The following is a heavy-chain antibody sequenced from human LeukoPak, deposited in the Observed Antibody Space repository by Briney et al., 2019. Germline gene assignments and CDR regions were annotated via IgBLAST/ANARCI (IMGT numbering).Heavy chain of an antibody. J-gene: IGHJ4*02. CDR1: EFTFSSYA. V-gene: IGHV3-23*01. Sequence: GGSLRLSCAASEFTFSSYAMSWVRQAPGKGLEWVSVISGSGYSTYYAESVKGRFTISKDNSKNTLFLQMNSLRAEDTAVYYCARAGPDDGVGYYGSFDYWGQGTLVTVSS. D-gene: IGHD3-22*01. CDR3: ARAGPDDGVGYYGSFDY. CDR2: ISGSGYST.